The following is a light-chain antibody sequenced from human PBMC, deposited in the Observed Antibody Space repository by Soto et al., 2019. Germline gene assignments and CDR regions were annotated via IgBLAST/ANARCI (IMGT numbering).Light chain of an antibody. CDR3: HQYNYWLAWT. CDR1: QSVSTN. V-gene: IGKV3-15*01. Sequence: DIVMTQSPATLSVSPGGRATLSCRASQSVSTNLAWYQQRPGQAPRLLIYRASTRAAGVPARFSGSGSGTEFTLTISGLQSEDFAVHYCHQYNYWLAWTFGQGTKVEIK. CDR2: RAS. J-gene: IGKJ1*01.